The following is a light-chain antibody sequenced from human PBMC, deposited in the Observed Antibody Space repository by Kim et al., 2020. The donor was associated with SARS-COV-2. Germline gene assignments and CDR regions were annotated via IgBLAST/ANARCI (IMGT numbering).Light chain of an antibody. CDR3: QQYNNWQVT. V-gene: IGKV3-15*01. CDR2: DAS. Sequence: EIVMTQYPATLSVSPGERATLSCRASQSVSGNLAWYQQHPGQAPRLLIYDASTRATNIPARFSGSGSGTEFTLTISSLQSEDFAVYYCQQYNNWQVTFGPGTKVDIK. CDR1: QSVSGN. J-gene: IGKJ3*01.